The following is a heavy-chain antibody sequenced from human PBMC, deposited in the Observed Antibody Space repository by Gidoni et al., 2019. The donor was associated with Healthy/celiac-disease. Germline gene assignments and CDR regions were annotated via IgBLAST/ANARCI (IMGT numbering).Heavy chain of an antibody. CDR2: INSDGSST. J-gene: IGHJ4*02. D-gene: IGHD3-10*01. CDR1: GFTFSSYW. Sequence: EVQLVASGGGVVQLGGSLGLSCAASGFTFSSYWMHWVRQAPGKGLVWVSRINSDGSSTSYADSVKGRFTISRDNAKNTLYLQMNSLRAEDTAVYYCASTDYYGSGSAHDYWGQGTLVTVSS. CDR3: ASTDYYGSGSAHDY. V-gene: IGHV3-74*01.